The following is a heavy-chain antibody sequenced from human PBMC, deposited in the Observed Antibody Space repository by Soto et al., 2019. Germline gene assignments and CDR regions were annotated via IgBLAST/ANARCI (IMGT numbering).Heavy chain of an antibody. D-gene: IGHD6-6*01. V-gene: IGHV4-59*08. Sequence: SETLSLTCTVSGGSISSYYWSWIRQPPGKGLEWIGYIYYSGRTNYNPSLKSRVTISVDTSKNQFSLKLSSVTAADTAVYYCARSIAARRRIFDYWGQGTLVTVSS. J-gene: IGHJ4*02. CDR3: ARSIAARRRIFDY. CDR1: GGSISSYY. CDR2: IYYSGRT.